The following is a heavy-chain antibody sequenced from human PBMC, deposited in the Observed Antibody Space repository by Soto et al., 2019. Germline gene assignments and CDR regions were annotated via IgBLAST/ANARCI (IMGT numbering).Heavy chain of an antibody. Sequence: EVQLVESGGGLVQPGGSLRLSCAASGFTFSTYWMHWIRQVPGKGLVCVSRINSDASHTYYADCVKGRFTISRDNAKNTLHFEMNSLRAEDTAVDYCFIDGHGSTTSGYGNWFDTWGQGTLVTVSS. J-gene: IGHJ5*02. CDR1: GFTFSTYW. D-gene: IGHD2-2*01. CDR2: INSDASHT. CDR3: FIDGHGSTTSGYGNWFDT. V-gene: IGHV3-74*01.